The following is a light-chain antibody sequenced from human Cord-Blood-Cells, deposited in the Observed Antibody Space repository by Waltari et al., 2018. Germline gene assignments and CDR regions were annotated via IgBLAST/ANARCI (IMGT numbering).Light chain of an antibody. Sequence: QSALTQPASVSGSPGQSITISCTGTSSDVGSYNLVSWYQQHPGKAPKLMIYEGSKRPSGVSERCSGSESGNTASMTIAGLQAEDEADYYCCSYAGSSTWVFGGGTRLTVL. CDR3: CSYAGSSTWV. J-gene: IGLJ3*02. V-gene: IGLV2-23*01. CDR2: EGS. CDR1: SSDVGSYNL.